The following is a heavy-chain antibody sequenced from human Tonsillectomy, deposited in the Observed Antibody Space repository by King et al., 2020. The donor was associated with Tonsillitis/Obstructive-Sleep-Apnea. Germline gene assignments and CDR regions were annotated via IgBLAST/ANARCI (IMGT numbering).Heavy chain of an antibody. Sequence: VQLQQWGAGLLKPSETLSIICGVYGGSFSGYYWSWIRQPPGKGLEWIGEINHSGSTNYNPSLKSRVTTSVDTSKNQFSLKLSSVTAADTAVYYCARGGVYGPDAFDXXGQGTMVTVSS. V-gene: IGHV4-34*01. J-gene: IGHJ3*02. CDR3: ARGGVYGPDAFDX. CDR2: INHSGST. CDR1: GGSFSGYY. D-gene: IGHD2-8*01.